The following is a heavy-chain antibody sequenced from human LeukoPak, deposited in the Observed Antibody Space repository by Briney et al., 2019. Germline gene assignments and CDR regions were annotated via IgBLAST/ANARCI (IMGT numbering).Heavy chain of an antibody. D-gene: IGHD4-17*01. Sequence: SENLSLTCTVSGGSISSGGYYWSWSRQHPGKGLEWIGYIYYSGSTYYNPSLKSRVTISVDTSKNQFSLKLSSVTAADTAVYYCAREVGDYSSTIFDYWGQGTLVTVSS. V-gene: IGHV4-31*03. CDR2: IYYSGST. CDR1: GGSISSGGYY. CDR3: AREVGDYSSTIFDY. J-gene: IGHJ4*02.